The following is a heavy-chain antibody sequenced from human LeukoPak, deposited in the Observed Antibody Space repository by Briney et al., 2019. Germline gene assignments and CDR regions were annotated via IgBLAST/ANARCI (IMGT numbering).Heavy chain of an antibody. CDR2: ISYDGSNK. J-gene: IGHJ1*01. V-gene: IGHV3-30*18. Sequence: GGSLRLSCAASGFTFSSYGMHWVRQAPGKGLEWVAVISYDGSNKYYADSVKGRFTISRDNSKNTLYLQMNSLRAEDTAVYYCAKDSGHLSTTWEFEYFQHWGQGTLVTVSS. CDR3: AKDSGHLSTTWEFEYFQH. D-gene: IGHD1-26*01. CDR1: GFTFSSYG.